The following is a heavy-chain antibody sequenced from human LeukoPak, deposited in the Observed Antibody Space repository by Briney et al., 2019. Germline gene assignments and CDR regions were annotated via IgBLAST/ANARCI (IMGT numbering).Heavy chain of an antibody. CDR3: ARDPGFCSGANCPYYSYYMVV. J-gene: IGHJ6*03. CDR1: GGSFSGYY. V-gene: IGHV4-34*01. D-gene: IGHD2-15*01. Sequence: SETLSLTCAVYGGSFSGYYWSWIRQPPGKGLEWIGEINHSESANYNPSLRSRVTTSADTSKNQFSLKLTSVTAADTAVYYCARDPGFCSGANCPYYSYYMVVWGKGTTATVSS. CDR2: INHSESA.